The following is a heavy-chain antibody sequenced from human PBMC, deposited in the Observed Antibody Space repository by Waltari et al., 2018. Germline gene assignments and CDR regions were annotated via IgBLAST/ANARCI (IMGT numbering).Heavy chain of an antibody. J-gene: IGHJ5*02. CDR2: IIPIFGTA. V-gene: IGHV1-69*13. D-gene: IGHD3-22*01. Sequence: QVQLVQSGAEVKKPWSSVKVSCKASGGTFSSYAISWVRQAPGQGLEWMGRIIPIFGTANYAQKFQGRVTITADKSTSTAYMELSSLRSEDTAVYYCAKEYYYDSSGENWFDPWGQGTLVTVSS. CDR1: GGTFSSYA. CDR3: AKEYYYDSSGENWFDP.